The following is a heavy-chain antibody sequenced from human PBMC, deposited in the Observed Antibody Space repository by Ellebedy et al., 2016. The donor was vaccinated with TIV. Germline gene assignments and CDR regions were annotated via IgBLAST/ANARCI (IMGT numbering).Heavy chain of an antibody. V-gene: IGHV3-53*01. D-gene: IGHD2/OR15-2a*01. CDR3: ARGVLSGY. Sequence: GESLKISCAASGFTFSNYGMHWVRQAPGTGLEWVSVIYSGGSTYYADYVKGRFTISRDNSKNTVYLQMNSLRAEDTAVYYCARGVLSGYWGQGTLVTVSS. CDR2: IYSGGST. CDR1: GFTFSNYG. J-gene: IGHJ4*02.